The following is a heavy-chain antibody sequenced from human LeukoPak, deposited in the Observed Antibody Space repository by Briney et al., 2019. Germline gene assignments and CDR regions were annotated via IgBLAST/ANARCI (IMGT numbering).Heavy chain of an antibody. CDR2: IYYSGST. V-gene: IGHV4-39*01. Sequence: SETLSLTCTVSGGSISSSSYYWGWIRQPPGKGLEWIGSIYYSGSTYYNPSLKSRVTISVDTSKNQFSLKLSSVTAADTAVYYCARPYYYGSGAMDVWGKGTTVTISS. D-gene: IGHD3-10*01. CDR3: ARPYYYGSGAMDV. CDR1: GGSISSSSYY. J-gene: IGHJ6*03.